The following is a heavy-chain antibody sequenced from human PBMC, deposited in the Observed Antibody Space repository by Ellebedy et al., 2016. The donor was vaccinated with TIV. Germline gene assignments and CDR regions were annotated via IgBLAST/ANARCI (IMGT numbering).Heavy chain of an antibody. CDR3: ARAVIVSGYGLSNDWYFDL. J-gene: IGHJ2*01. D-gene: IGHD3-16*02. CDR2: INTNTGNP. Sequence: AASVKVSCKASGYTFTSYAMNWVRQAPGQGLEWMGWINTNTGNPTYAQGFTGRFLFSLDTSVITAYLRIRSLKAEDTAVYYCARAVIVSGYGLSNDWYFDLWGRGTLVTVSS. CDR1: GYTFTSYA. V-gene: IGHV7-4-1*01.